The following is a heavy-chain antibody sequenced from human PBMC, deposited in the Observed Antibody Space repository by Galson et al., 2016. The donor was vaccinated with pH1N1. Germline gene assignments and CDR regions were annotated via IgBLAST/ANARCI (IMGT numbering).Heavy chain of an antibody. CDR2: IYSGGST. D-gene: IGHD6-13*01. CDR1: GFTVSSNY. V-gene: IGHV3-53*01. J-gene: IGHJ3*02. Sequence: SLRLSCAASGFTVSSNYMTWVRQAPGKGLEWVSVIYSGGSTYYADSVKGRFTTSRDNSKNTLYLEMNSLRAEDTAVYYCARDQGSRWYAGALDIWGQGTMVTVSS. CDR3: ARDQGSRWYAGALDI.